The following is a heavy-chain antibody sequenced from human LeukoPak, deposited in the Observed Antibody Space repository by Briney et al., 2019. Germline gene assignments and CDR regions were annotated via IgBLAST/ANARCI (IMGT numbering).Heavy chain of an antibody. J-gene: IGHJ1*01. CDR2: IYYSGST. D-gene: IGHD1-7*01. CDR3: AGEGNYALEH. CDR1: GGSISSSSYY. Sequence: SETLSLTCTVSGGSISSSSYYWGWIRQPPGKGLEWIGSIYYSGSTYYNPSLKSRVAISVDTSKNQFSLKLSSVTAADTAVYYCAGEGNYALEHWGQGTLVTVSS. V-gene: IGHV4-39*01.